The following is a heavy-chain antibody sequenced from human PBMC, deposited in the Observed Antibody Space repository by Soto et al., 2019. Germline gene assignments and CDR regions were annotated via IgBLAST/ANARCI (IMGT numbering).Heavy chain of an antibody. Sequence: PGGSLRLSCAASGFTFSSYAMSWVRQAPGKGLEWVSAISGSGGSTYYADSVKGRFTISRDNSKNTLYLQMNSLRAEDTTVYYCAKDRDCTNGVCFYMDVWGKGTTVTVSS. CDR3: AKDRDCTNGVCFYMDV. J-gene: IGHJ6*03. CDR1: GFTFSSYA. D-gene: IGHD2-8*01. V-gene: IGHV3-23*01. CDR2: ISGSGGST.